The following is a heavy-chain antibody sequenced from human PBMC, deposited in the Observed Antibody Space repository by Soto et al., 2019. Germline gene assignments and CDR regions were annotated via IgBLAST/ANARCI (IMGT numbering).Heavy chain of an antibody. Sequence: ASVKVSCKASGYIFTNYDINWVRQATGQGLEYLGWINPNSGNTGYVQKFQGRVTMTRNTSINTAYMELSSLRSEDTAVYYCARCIKNGNYERWVVPWGDGTLVTVSS. CDR3: ARCIKNGNYERWVVP. V-gene: IGHV1-8*01. CDR1: GYIFTNYD. D-gene: IGHD4-17*01. CDR2: INPNSGNT. J-gene: IGHJ5*02.